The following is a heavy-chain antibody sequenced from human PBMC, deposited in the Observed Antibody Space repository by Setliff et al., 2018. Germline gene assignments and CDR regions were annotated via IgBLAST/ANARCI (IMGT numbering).Heavy chain of an antibody. CDR2: IYYSGST. CDR1: GGSISSSSYY. J-gene: IGHJ5*02. V-gene: IGHV4-39*01. D-gene: IGHD3-22*01. Sequence: LTCTVSGGSISSSSYYWGWIRQPPGKGLEWSGSIYYSGSTYYNPSLKSRVTISVDTSKNQFSLKLSSVTAADTAVYYCARLGSARYDSGGYYPDNWFDPWGQGTLVTVSS. CDR3: ARLGSARYDSGGYYPDNWFDP.